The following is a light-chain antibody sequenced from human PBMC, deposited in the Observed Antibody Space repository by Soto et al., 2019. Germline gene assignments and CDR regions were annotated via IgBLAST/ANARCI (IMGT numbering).Light chain of an antibody. J-gene: IGKJ1*01. CDR1: QSVSSN. CDR3: QQYNNWPPWT. V-gene: IGKV3-15*01. Sequence: EIVMTQSPATLSLSPGERATLSCRASQSVSSNLAWYQQKPGQAPRLLIYGASTRATGVPARFSGSGSVTEFTLTISSLQSEDFAVYYCQQYNNWPPWTFGQGTKVELK. CDR2: GAS.